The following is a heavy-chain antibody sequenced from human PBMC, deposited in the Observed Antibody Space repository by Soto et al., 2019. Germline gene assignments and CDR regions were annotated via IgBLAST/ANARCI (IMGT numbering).Heavy chain of an antibody. J-gene: IGHJ4*02. CDR3: AKDEKQWLVPNLDY. V-gene: IGHV3-23*01. D-gene: IGHD6-19*01. CDR1: GFTFSNYA. CDR2: ISGSGGST. Sequence: HPGGSLRLSCAASGFTFSNYAMSWVRQAPGKGLEWVSGISGSGGSTYYADSVKGRFTISRDNSKNTLYLQMNSLGAEDTAVYYWAKDEKQWLVPNLDYWGQGTLVTVSS.